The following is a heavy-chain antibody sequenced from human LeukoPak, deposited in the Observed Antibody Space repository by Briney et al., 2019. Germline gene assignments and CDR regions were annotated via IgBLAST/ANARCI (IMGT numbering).Heavy chain of an antibody. J-gene: IGHJ4*02. D-gene: IGHD6-19*01. V-gene: IGHV3-7*01. CDR3: TRRAVAGSDDY. CDR1: GFTFSTYW. Sequence: GGSLRLSCAASGFTFSTYWMTWVRQAPGKGLEWVANIKEDGGEKYDVDSVKGRFTISRDNAKNSLYLQMNSLRAEDTAMYYCTRRAVAGSDDYWGQGTLVTVSS. CDR2: IKEDGGEK.